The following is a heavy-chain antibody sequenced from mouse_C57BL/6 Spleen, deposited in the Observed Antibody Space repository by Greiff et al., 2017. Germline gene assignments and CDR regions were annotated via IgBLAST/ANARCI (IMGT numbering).Heavy chain of an antibody. CDR1: GFTFSDYY. J-gene: IGHJ4*01. CDR3: ARDGVDYAMDY. CDR2: INYDGSST. Sequence: EVQLVESEGGLVQPGSSMKLSCTASGFTFSDYYMAWVRQVPEKGLEWVANINYDGSSTYYLDSLKSRFIISRDNAKNILYLQMSSLKSEDTATYYCARDGVDYAMDYWGQGTSVTVSS. D-gene: IGHD1-1*01. V-gene: IGHV5-16*01.